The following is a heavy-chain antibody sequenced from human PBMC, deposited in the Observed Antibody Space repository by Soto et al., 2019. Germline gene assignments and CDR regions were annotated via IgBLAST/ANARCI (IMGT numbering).Heavy chain of an antibody. CDR1: GGSIRSGDYY. Sequence: QVQLQESGPGLVKPSQTLSLTCTDSGGSIRSGDYYWSWIRQPPGKGLEWIEYIYYSGSTYNNPSLKSRVNISVDASKNPFSLKLSSVTAADTAVYYCARESLIRDDAFDIWGPGRMVTVSS. CDR2: IYYSGST. J-gene: IGHJ3*02. D-gene: IGHD3-10*01. V-gene: IGHV4-30-4*01. CDR3: ARESLIRDDAFDI.